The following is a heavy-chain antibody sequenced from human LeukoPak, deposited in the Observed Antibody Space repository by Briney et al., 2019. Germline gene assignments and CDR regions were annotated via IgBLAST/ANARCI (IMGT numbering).Heavy chain of an antibody. Sequence: ASVKVSCKASGYTFTGYYMHWVRQAPGQGLEWVGRINPNSGGTNYAQKFQGRVTMTRDTSISTAYMELSRLRSDDTAVYYCARLAAAGTYYYYYYMDVWGKGTTVTVSS. CDR1: GYTFTGYY. D-gene: IGHD6-13*01. CDR2: INPNSGGT. V-gene: IGHV1-2*06. CDR3: ARLAAAGTYYYYYYMDV. J-gene: IGHJ6*03.